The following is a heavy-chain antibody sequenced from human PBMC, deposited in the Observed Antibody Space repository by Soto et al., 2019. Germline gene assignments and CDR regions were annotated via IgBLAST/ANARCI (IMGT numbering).Heavy chain of an antibody. Sequence: QVQLVQSGAEVKNPGASVKVSCKTSGYTFRTFYINWVRQAPGQGLEWMGMISPSDGRANYAQKLQGRVTMTRDTSTSTVYVEVTSLTSDDTATYFCARASGGGYSYGSDYWGQGTLVIVSS. CDR3: ARASGGGYSYGSDY. D-gene: IGHD5-18*01. CDR2: ISPSDGRA. J-gene: IGHJ4*02. V-gene: IGHV1-46*04. CDR1: GYTFRTFY.